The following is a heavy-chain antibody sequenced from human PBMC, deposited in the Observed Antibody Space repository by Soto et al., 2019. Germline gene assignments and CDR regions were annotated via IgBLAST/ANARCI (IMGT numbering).Heavy chain of an antibody. D-gene: IGHD6-19*01. Sequence: SETLSLTCAVSGASISSSNWWSWVRQPPGKGLEWIGEIYHSGSTNYNPSLKSRVTISIDKSKNQFSLKLSSVTAADTAMYYCARAEYNSGWYPIDYWGPGALVT. J-gene: IGHJ4*02. CDR1: GASISSSNW. CDR2: IYHSGST. CDR3: ARAEYNSGWYPIDY. V-gene: IGHV4-4*02.